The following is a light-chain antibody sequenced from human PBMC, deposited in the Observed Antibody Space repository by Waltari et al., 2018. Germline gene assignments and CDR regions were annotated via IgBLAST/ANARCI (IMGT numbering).Light chain of an antibody. V-gene: IGKV1-17*01. CDR3: LQYKDKPYT. Sequence: DIQMTQSPSPLSVSAGDSVTITCRASQDVKNFLGWYQQSPGKPPRRLIYSASGLESGVPSRFSGDGSGTDFSLTIYSLQPEDSATYYCLQYKDKPYTFGGGT. CDR1: QDVKNF. J-gene: IGKJ4*01. CDR2: SAS.